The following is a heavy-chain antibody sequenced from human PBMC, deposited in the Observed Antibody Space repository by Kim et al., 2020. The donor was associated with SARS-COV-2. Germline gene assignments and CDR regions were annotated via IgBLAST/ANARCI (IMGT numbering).Heavy chain of an antibody. CDR1: GGSFSGYY. CDR3: ARVGTTMVRGVKVDWFDP. V-gene: IGHV4-34*01. Sequence: SETLSLTCAVYGGSFSGYYWSWIRQPPGKGLEWIGEINHSGSTNYNPSLKSRVTISVDTSKNQFSLKLSSVTAADTAVYYCARVGTTMVRGVKVDWFDPWGQGTLVTVSS. D-gene: IGHD3-10*01. J-gene: IGHJ5*02. CDR2: INHSGST.